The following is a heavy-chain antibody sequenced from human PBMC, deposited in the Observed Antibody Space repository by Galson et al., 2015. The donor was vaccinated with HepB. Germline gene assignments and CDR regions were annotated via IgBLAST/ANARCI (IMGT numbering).Heavy chain of an antibody. CDR1: GFPFSDYY. J-gene: IGHJ4*02. Sequence: SLRLSCAASGFPFSDYYMSWIRQAPGKGLQWISYTSRSADTIYYADSVKGRFTISRDNAKNSLYLQMDSLGAEDTAVYYCARGRHLVSVDYWGQGTLVTVSS. D-gene: IGHD2-8*01. CDR2: TSRSADTI. V-gene: IGHV3-11*01. CDR3: ARGRHLVSVDY.